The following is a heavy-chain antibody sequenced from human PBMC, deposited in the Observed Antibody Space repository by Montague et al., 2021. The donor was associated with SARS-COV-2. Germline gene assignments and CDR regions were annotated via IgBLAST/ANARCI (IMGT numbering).Heavy chain of an antibody. V-gene: IGHV4-31*03. J-gene: IGHJ3*02. CDR2: IYYSGST. CDR3: ARVHFVSSGWYPDAFDI. CDR1: DGSINSGGYY. D-gene: IGHD6-19*01. Sequence: TLSLTCTVSDGSINSGGYYWSWIRQHPGKGLEWIGYIYYSGSTXYNPSLKSRLTISVDTSKNQFSLKLSSVTAADTAVYYCARVHFVSSGWYPDAFDIWGQGTMVTVSS.